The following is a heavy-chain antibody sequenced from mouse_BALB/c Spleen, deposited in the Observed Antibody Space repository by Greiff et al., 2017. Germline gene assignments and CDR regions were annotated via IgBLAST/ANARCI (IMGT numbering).Heavy chain of an antibody. D-gene: IGHD3-3*01. CDR2: IRLKSNNYAT. V-gene: IGHV6-6*02. J-gene: IGHJ3*01. CDR3: TREGDLFAY. CDR1: GFTFSNYW. Sequence: EVKLMESGGGLVQPGGSMKLSCVASGFTFSNYWMNWVRQSPEKGLEWVAEIRLKSNNYATHYAESVKGRFTISRDDSKSSVYLQMNNLRAEDTGIYYCTREGDLFAYWGQGTLVTVSA.